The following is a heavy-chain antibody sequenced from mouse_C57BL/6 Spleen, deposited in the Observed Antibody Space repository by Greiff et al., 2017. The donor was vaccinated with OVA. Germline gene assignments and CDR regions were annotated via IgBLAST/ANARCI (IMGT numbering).Heavy chain of an antibody. J-gene: IGHJ3*01. CDR3: AIYYDYDVAPWFAY. D-gene: IGHD2-4*01. CDR1: GYSITSGYY. V-gene: IGHV3-6*01. CDR2: ISYDGSN. Sequence: EVKLLESGPGLVKPSQSLSLTCSVTGYSITSGYYWNWIRQFPGNKLEWMGYISYDGSNNYNPSLKNRISITRDTSKNQFFLKLNSVTTEDTATYYCAIYYDYDVAPWFAYWGQGTLVTVSA.